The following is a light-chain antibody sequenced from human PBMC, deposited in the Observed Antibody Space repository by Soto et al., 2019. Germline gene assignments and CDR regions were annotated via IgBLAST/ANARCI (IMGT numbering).Light chain of an antibody. CDR2: EVT. CDR1: SSDVGGYNY. Sequence: QSVLTQPASVSGSPGQSITISCTGTSSDVGGYNYVCWYQQHPGKAPKLIIYEVTNRPSGVSNRFSASKSGNTASLSISGLQAEDEADYYCSSYTSSGTVVFGGGTKLTVL. V-gene: IGLV2-14*03. J-gene: IGLJ2*01. CDR3: SSYTSSGTVV.